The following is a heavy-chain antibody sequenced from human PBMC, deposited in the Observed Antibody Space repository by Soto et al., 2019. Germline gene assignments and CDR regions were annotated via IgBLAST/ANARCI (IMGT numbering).Heavy chain of an antibody. Sequence: PGGSLRLSCAASGFTFSSYAMHWVRQAPGKGLEWVGFIWYDGSNTFYAESVKGRFTISRDNSKNTLFLQMNSLRAEDTAIYYCAHDRGQRIIPTSTRYVHPWGQGTLVTVSS. CDR1: GFTFSSYA. D-gene: IGHD3-3*01. CDR3: AHDRGQRIIPTSTRYVHP. V-gene: IGHV3-30*02. CDR2: IWYDGSNT. J-gene: IGHJ5*02.